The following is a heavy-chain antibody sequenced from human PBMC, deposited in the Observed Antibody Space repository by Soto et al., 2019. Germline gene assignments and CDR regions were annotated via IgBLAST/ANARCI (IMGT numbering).Heavy chain of an antibody. J-gene: IGHJ6*03. CDR1: GFTFSQFW. D-gene: IGHD2-15*01. CDR3: ARVGVVVVAAASYDYYYYMDV. CDR2: IRQDGSEK. Sequence: EVQLVESGGGLVQPGGSLRLSCAASGFTFSQFWMTWVRQAPGKGLEWVANIRQDGSEKYYVDSVKGRLNISRENAKNSLFLQMNSLGVEDTAVYYCARVGVVVVAAASYDYYYYMDVWGKGTAVTVSS. V-gene: IGHV3-7*01.